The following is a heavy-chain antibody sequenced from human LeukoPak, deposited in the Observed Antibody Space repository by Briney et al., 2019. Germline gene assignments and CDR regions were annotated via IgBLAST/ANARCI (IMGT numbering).Heavy chain of an antibody. CDR3: ARDHGFDYYGSGSPPDYYYYMDV. CDR2: ISSSGSTI. V-gene: IGHV3-48*03. D-gene: IGHD3-10*01. CDR1: GFTFSSYA. J-gene: IGHJ6*03. Sequence: GGSLRLSCAPAGFTFSSYAMTWVREAPGKELEWVSYISSSGSTIYYADCVKGRFTISRDNAKNSLYLQMNSLRAEDTAVYYCARDHGFDYYGSGSPPDYYYYMDVWGKGTTVTISS.